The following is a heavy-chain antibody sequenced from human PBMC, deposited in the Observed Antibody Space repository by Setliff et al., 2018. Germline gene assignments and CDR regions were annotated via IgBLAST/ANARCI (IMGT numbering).Heavy chain of an antibody. CDR2: INHSGST. V-gene: IGHV4-4*02. D-gene: IGHD6-6*01. CDR3: ARGRNIAIRLLDS. Sequence: SETLSLTCAVSGVSVNSLTWWSWVRQTPGKGLEWIGEINHSGSTNYNPSLKSRATISIDTSKNQFSLNLRSVTAADTAVYYCARGRNIAIRLLDSWGQGNLVTVSS. CDR1: GVSVNSLTW. J-gene: IGHJ4*02.